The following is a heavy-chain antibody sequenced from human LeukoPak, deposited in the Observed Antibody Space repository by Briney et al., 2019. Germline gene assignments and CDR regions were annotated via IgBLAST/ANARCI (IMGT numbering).Heavy chain of an antibody. CDR2: IYTSGST. V-gene: IGHV4-59*10. J-gene: IGHJ4*02. D-gene: IGHD3-3*01. CDR3: ARGERYDYDFWSGYSD. CDR1: GGSFSGYY. Sequence: SETLSLTCAVYGGSFSGYYWSWIRHPAGKGREWIGRIYTSGSTNYNPSLKSRVTISVDTSKKQFSLKLSSVTAADTAVYYCARGERYDYDFWSGYSDWGQGTLVTVSS.